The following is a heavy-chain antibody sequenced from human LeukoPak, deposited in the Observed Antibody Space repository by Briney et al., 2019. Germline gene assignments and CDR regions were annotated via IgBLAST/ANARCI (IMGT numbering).Heavy chain of an antibody. V-gene: IGHV3-15*01. D-gene: IGHD3-22*01. Sequence: GGSLRLSCAASGFTFSNAWMSWVRQAPGKGLEWVGRIKSKTDGGTTDYAAPVKGRFTISRDDSKNTLYLQMNSLKTEDTAVYYCTALVFSYDSSGYPRYYFDYWGQGTLVTVSS. CDR1: GFTFSNAW. J-gene: IGHJ4*02. CDR2: IKSKTDGGTT. CDR3: TALVFSYDSSGYPRYYFDY.